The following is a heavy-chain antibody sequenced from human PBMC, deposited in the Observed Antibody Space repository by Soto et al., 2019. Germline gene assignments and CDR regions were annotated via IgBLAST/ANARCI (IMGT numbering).Heavy chain of an antibody. D-gene: IGHD3-10*01. CDR1: GGSFSGYY. Sequence: SETLSLTCAVYGGSFSGYYWSLIRQPPGKGLEWIGEINHSGSTNYNPSLKSRVTISVDTSKNQFSLKLSSVTAADTAVYYCARGPILLWFGGFDYWGQGTLVTVSS. V-gene: IGHV4-34*01. J-gene: IGHJ4*02. CDR2: INHSGST. CDR3: ARGPILLWFGGFDY.